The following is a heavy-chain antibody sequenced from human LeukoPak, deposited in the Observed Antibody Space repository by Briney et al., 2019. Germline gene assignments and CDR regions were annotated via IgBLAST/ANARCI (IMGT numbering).Heavy chain of an antibody. CDR3: AKGSYCSSTSCYYYYMDV. Sequence: GGSLRLSCAASGFTFSSYAMSWVRQAPGKGLEWVSAISGSGGSTYYADSVKGRFTISRDNSKNTLYLQMNSLRAEDTAVYYCAKGSYCSSTSCYYYYMDVWGKGTTVTVSS. CDR2: ISGSGGST. J-gene: IGHJ6*03. D-gene: IGHD2-2*01. CDR1: GFTFSSYA. V-gene: IGHV3-23*01.